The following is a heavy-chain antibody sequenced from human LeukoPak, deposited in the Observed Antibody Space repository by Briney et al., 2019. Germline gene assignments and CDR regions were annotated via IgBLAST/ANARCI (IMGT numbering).Heavy chain of an antibody. J-gene: IGHJ4*02. D-gene: IGHD4-11*01. CDR1: GGSFSGYY. CDR3: ARGLFDYPFDY. Sequence: WETLSLTCAVYGGSFSGYYWSWIRQPPGKGLEWIGEINHSGSTNYNPSLKSRVTISVDTSKNQFSLKLSSVTAADTAVYYCARGLFDYPFDYWGQGTLVTVSS. V-gene: IGHV4-34*01. CDR2: INHSGST.